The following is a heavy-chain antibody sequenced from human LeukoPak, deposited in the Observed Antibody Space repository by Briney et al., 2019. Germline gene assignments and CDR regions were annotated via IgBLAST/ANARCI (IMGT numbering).Heavy chain of an antibody. CDR1: GFTFSSYG. CDR2: ISGSGGST. CDR3: AKDSVYSGSYY. V-gene: IGHV3-23*01. D-gene: IGHD1-26*01. Sequence: GGSLRLSCAASGFTFSSYGMSWVRQAPGKGLEWVSAISGSGGSTYYADSVKGRFTISRDNSKNTLYLQMNSLRAEDTAVYYCAKDSVYSGSYYWGQGTLVTVSS. J-gene: IGHJ4*02.